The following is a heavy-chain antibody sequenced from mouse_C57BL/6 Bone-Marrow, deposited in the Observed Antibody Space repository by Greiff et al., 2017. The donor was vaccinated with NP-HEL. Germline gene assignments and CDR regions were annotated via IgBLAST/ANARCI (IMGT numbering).Heavy chain of an antibody. CDR1: GYTFTDYY. V-gene: IGHV1-26*01. J-gene: IGHJ4*01. CDR3: ARAPYYDYDGAMDY. Sequence: EVQLQQSGPELVKPGASVKMSCKTSGYTFTDYYMNWVKLSHGQGLEWIGAIIPKNGGTSYNQKFKGKATLTVDKSSGTAYMELRSLTSEDSAVYYCARAPYYDYDGAMDYWGQGTSVTVSS. D-gene: IGHD2-4*01. CDR2: IIPKNGGT.